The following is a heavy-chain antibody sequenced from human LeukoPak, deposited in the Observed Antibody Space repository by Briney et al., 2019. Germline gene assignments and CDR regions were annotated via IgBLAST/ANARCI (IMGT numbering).Heavy chain of an antibody. Sequence: GGSLRLSCAASGFTFRTYAMHWVRQAPAKGREGVAVIWYDRTNKYYADSVKGRFPISRDNSKDTLYLQMNSLRAEDTAVYYCAKRPSDYGDYFSYFDYWGQGTLVTVSS. CDR1: GFTFRTYA. J-gene: IGHJ4*02. D-gene: IGHD4-17*01. CDR2: IWYDRTNK. CDR3: AKRPSDYGDYFSYFDY. V-gene: IGHV3-30*02.